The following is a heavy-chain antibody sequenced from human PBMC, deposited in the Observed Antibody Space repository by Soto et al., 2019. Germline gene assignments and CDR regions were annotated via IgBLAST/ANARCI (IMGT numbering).Heavy chain of an antibody. Sequence: QVQLQESGPGLVKPSQTLSLTCTVSGGSISSGGYYWSWIRQHPGKGLEWIGYIYYSGSTYYNPSLKSRVTISVDTSKNQFARKLSSVTAADTAVYYCARDSGTYYYGSGSYRPHFDYWGQGTLVTVSS. CDR3: ARDSGTYYYGSGSYRPHFDY. D-gene: IGHD3-10*01. V-gene: IGHV4-31*03. J-gene: IGHJ4*02. CDR2: IYYSGST. CDR1: GGSISSGGYY.